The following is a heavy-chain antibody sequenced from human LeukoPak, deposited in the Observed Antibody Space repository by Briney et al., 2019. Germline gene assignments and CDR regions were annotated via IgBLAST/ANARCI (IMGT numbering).Heavy chain of an antibody. CDR3: AKGGSGWYLGYYFDY. V-gene: IGHV3-30*18. CDR2: ISYDGSNK. CDR1: GFTFSSYG. D-gene: IGHD6-19*01. J-gene: IGHJ4*02. Sequence: GGSLRLSCAASGFTFSSYGMHWVRQAPGKGLEWVAVISYDGSNKYYADSVKGRFTISRDNSKNTLYLQMNSLRAEDTAVYYCAKGGSGWYLGYYFDYWGQGTLVTVSS.